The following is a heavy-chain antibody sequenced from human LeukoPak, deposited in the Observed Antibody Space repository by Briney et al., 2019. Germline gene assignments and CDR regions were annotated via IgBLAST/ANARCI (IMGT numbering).Heavy chain of an antibody. J-gene: IGHJ4*02. Sequence: HPSGTLSLTCAVSGGSISSDNWWSWVRQPPGKGLQWIGEISHSGITNNNPSLKSRVTMSVDTSKNQFSLKLSSVTAADTAVYYCASGPVVTLGGVDYWGQGTLVTVSS. CDR1: GGSISSDNW. CDR3: ASGPVVTLGGVDY. CDR2: ISHSGIT. V-gene: IGHV4-4*02. D-gene: IGHD4-23*01.